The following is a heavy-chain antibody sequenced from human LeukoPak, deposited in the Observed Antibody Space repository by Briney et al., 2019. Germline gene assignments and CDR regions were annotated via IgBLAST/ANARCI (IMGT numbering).Heavy chain of an antibody. Sequence: GGSLRLSCAASGFTFSNYAMSWARQAPGKGLEWVSAISGSGGSTYYADSVKGRFTISRDNFKNTLYLQMNSLRAEDTGVYYCTKGTIWLPFDYWGQGTLVTVSS. V-gene: IGHV3-23*01. CDR2: ISGSGGST. CDR1: GFTFSNYA. J-gene: IGHJ4*02. D-gene: IGHD5-18*01. CDR3: TKGTIWLPFDY.